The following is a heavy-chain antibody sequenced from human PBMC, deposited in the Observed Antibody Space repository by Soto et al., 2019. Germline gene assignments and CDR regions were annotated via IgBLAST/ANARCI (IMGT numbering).Heavy chain of an antibody. CDR1: GYTFTSYG. Sequence: ASVKVSCKASGYTFTSYGISWVRQASGQGLEWMGWISAYNGNTNYAQKLQGRVTMTTDTSTSTAYMELRSLRSDDTAVYYCAREGIAAAGTGYNWFDPWGQGTLVTVSS. V-gene: IGHV1-18*01. CDR2: ISAYNGNT. J-gene: IGHJ5*02. D-gene: IGHD6-13*01. CDR3: AREGIAAAGTGYNWFDP.